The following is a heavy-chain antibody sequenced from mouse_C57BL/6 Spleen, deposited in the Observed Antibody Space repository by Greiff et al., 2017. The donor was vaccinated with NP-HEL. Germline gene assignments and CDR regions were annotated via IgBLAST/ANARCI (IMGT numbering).Heavy chain of an antibody. CDR2: IDPSDSYT. CDR1: GYTFTSYW. Sequence: QVQLQQPGAELVMPGASVKLSCKASGYTFTSYWMHWVKQRPGQGLEWIGAIDPSDSYTTYNQKFKGKSTLTVDKSSSTAYMQLSSQASEDSAVYYCARRWDWYFDVWGTGTSVTVSS. CDR3: ARRWDWYFDV. J-gene: IGHJ1*03. V-gene: IGHV1-69*01. D-gene: IGHD2-3*01.